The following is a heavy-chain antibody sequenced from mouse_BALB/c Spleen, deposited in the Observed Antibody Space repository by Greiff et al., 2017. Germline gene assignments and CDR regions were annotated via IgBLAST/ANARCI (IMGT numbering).Heavy chain of an antibody. CDR3: AIYYGNPYYAMDY. CDR2: ISYSGST. V-gene: IGHV3-2*02. Sequence: EVQLVESGPGLVKPSQSLSLTCTVTGYSITSDYAWNWIRQFPGNKLEWMGYISYSGSTSYNPSLKSRISITRDTSKNQFFLQLNSVTTEDTATYYCAIYYGNPYYAMDYWGQGTSVTVSS. D-gene: IGHD2-1*01. J-gene: IGHJ4*01. CDR1: GYSITSDYA.